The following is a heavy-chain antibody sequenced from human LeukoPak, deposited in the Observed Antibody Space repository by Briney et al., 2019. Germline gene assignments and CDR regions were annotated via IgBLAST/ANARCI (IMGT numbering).Heavy chain of an antibody. V-gene: IGHV3-48*01. CDR2: ISSSSSTI. CDR3: ARDPSGRVPFDY. Sequence: PGGTLRLSCAASGFTFSSYSMNWVRQAPGKGLEWVSYISSSSSTIYYADSVKGRFTISRDNAKNSLYLQMNSLRAEDTAVYYCARDPSGRVPFDYWGREPWSPSPQ. D-gene: IGHD3/OR15-3a*01. J-gene: IGHJ4*02. CDR1: GFTFSSYS.